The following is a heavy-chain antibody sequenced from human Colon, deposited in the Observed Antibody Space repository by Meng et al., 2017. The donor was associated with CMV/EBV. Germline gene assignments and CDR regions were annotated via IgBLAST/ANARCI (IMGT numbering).Heavy chain of an antibody. D-gene: IGHD6-19*01. Sequence: QVLLVQPGGEVKKPGASIKVSCKVSGYSLTLLAIHWVRRAPGKGLECMGGCDPEAGETNYAPKFQRRVTMPEDTSTDTAYMELSSLRAEDTAVYYCATCRPRPRWLDPYWGGYWGQGTLVTVSS. CDR3: ATCRPRPRWLDPYWGGY. CDR1: GYSLTLLA. J-gene: IGHJ4*02. CDR2: CDPEAGET. V-gene: IGHV1-24*01.